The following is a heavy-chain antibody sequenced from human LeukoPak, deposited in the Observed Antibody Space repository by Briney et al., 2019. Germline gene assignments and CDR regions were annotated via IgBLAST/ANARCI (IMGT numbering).Heavy chain of an antibody. V-gene: IGHV1-46*01. CDR2: INPSGGST. CDR3: ARDPNYYDSSGYYYFSYFQH. J-gene: IGHJ1*01. CDR1: GYTFTSYY. Sequence: ASVKVSCKASGYTFTSYYMHWVRQAPGQGLEWMGIINPSGGSTSYAQKFQGRVTMTRDTSTSTVYMELSSLGSEDTAVYYCARDPNYYDSSGYYYFSYFQHWGQGTLVTVSS. D-gene: IGHD3-22*01.